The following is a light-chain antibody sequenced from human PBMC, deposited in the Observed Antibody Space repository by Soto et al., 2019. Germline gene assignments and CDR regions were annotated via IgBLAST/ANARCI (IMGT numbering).Light chain of an antibody. CDR3: GTWDSSLTTYV. J-gene: IGLJ1*01. Sequence: QSVLTQPPSASAAPGQKVTISCSGSSSDIGRNYVSWYQHLPGTAPQLLIYENKKRPSGIPDRLAGSKAGSASTLGITGLQTRDEADYYCGTWDSSLTTYVFGPGTKVTVL. CDR1: SSDIGRNY. CDR2: ENK. V-gene: IGLV1-51*01.